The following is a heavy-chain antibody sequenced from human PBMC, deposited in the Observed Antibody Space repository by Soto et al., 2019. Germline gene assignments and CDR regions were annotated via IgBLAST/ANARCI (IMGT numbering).Heavy chain of an antibody. CDR3: ARSSGSYNDAFDI. CDR2: IYHSGST. D-gene: IGHD1-26*01. Sequence: NPSETLSLTCAVSGGSISSSNWWSWVRQPPGKGLEWIGEIYHSGSTNYNPSLKSRVTISVDKSKNQFSLKLSSVTAADTAVYYCARSSGSYNDAFDIWAQGTTVTGSS. CDR1: GGSISSSNW. V-gene: IGHV4-4*02. J-gene: IGHJ3*02.